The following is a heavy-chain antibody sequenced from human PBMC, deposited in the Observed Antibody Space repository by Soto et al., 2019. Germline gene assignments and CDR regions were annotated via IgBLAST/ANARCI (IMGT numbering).Heavy chain of an antibody. CDR1: GASISNSY. J-gene: IGHJ4*02. Sequence: SETLSLTCTVSGASISNSYWSWIRQPPGKRLEWIGYIYYSGTPNYNPSLNSRVTISVDTSRQQFSLKLTSVTAADTAVYYCAKNLQYYDSSGYSDYWGQGALVTVSS. D-gene: IGHD3-22*01. CDR3: AKNLQYYDSSGYSDY. CDR2: IYYSGTP. V-gene: IGHV4-59*12.